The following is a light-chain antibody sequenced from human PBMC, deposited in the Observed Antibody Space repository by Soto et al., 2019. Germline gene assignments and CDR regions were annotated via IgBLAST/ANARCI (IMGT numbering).Light chain of an antibody. CDR1: SSDVGGYNY. J-gene: IGLJ2*01. CDR3: ASYAASNTLGV. CDR2: EVS. Sequence: QSALTQPPSASGSPGQSVTISCIGTSSDVGGYNYVSWEQQHPGKATKLIIYEVSNRPSGVPDRYSGSKSGNTASLTVSGLQAEYEADYYCASYAASNTLGVFGGGTKLTVL. V-gene: IGLV2-8*01.